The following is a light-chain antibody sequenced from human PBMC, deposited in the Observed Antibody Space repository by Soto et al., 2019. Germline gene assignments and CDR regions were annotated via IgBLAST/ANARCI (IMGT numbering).Light chain of an antibody. V-gene: IGKV3-11*01. CDR3: QQRSSWPPT. CDR2: DAS. CDR1: QSVSRY. J-gene: IGKJ2*01. Sequence: EIVLTQAPATLSLSPGERATLSCRARQSVSRYLAWYQQKPGQAPRLLIYDASNRATGIPARFSGSGSGTGFILTISSLEAEDFAVYYCQQRSSWPPTFGQGTKLEIK.